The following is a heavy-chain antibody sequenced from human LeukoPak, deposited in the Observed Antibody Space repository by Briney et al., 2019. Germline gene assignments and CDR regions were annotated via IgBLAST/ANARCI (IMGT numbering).Heavy chain of an antibody. Sequence: GGSLRLSCAASGFTFSSYGMHWVRQAPGKGLEWVAFIRYDGSNKYYADSVKGRFTISRDNSKNTLYLQMNSLRAEDTAVYYCAKDRSSGYDRDAFDIWGQGTMVTVSS. V-gene: IGHV3-30*02. CDR3: AKDRSSGYDRDAFDI. J-gene: IGHJ3*02. CDR2: IRYDGSNK. CDR1: GFTFSSYG. D-gene: IGHD5-12*01.